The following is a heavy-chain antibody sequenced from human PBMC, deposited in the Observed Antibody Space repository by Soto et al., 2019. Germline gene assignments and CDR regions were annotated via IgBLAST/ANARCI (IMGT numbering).Heavy chain of an antibody. V-gene: IGHV1-2*02. D-gene: IGHD3-9*01. Sequence: GASVKVSCKASGYTFTNYYIHWVRQAPGQGLEWIGWINPLTGDTTYAQNFQDGVTMTTDTSIGTAYMELSRLRSDDTAVFYCGRGLIYDVLTGLYYYFGMDVWGQGTTVTVSS. J-gene: IGHJ6*02. CDR1: GYTFTNYY. CDR2: INPLTGDT. CDR3: GRGLIYDVLTGLYYYFGMDV.